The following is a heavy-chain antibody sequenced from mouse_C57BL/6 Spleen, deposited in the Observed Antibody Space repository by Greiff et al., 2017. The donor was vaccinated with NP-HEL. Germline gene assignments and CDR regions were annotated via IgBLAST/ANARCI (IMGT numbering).Heavy chain of an antibody. CDR1: GYTFTSYW. V-gene: IGHV1-50*01. D-gene: IGHD2-4*01. Sequence: QVQLQQPGAELVKPGASVKLSCKASGYTFTSYWMQWVKQRPGQGLEWIGKIDPSDSYTNYNRKFKGKATLTVDTSSSTAYMQLSSLTSEDAAVYYCRSTMTWYFDVWGTGTTVTVSS. CDR2: IDPSDSYT. J-gene: IGHJ1*03. CDR3: RSTMTWYFDV.